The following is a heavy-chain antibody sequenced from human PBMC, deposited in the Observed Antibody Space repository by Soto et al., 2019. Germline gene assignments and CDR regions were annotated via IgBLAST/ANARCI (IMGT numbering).Heavy chain of an antibody. D-gene: IGHD2-15*01. CDR1: GFTFSSYR. Sequence: GGSLRLSCAASGFTFSSYRMNWVRQAPGKGLEWVSSISSSSSYIYYADSVKGRFTISRDNAKNSLYLEMNSLRAEDTAVYYCARVVGYYGMDVWGHGTTVTHSS. CDR2: ISSSSSYI. V-gene: IGHV3-21*01. J-gene: IGHJ6*02. CDR3: ARVVGYYGMDV.